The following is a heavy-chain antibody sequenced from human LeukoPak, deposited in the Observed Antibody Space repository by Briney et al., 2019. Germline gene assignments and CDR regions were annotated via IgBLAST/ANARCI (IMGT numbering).Heavy chain of an antibody. V-gene: IGHV4-4*02. CDR1: GGSITNNW. Sequence: SETLSLTCVVSGGSITNNWWSWVRQSPGKGLEWIGEIFHSGSTTYSPSLESRVTMSIDTSKTQFSLKLTSVTAADTAVYYCARNGYYSVDHWGQGTLVTVSS. J-gene: IGHJ4*02. CDR3: ARNGYYSVDH. CDR2: IFHSGST. D-gene: IGHD4-17*01.